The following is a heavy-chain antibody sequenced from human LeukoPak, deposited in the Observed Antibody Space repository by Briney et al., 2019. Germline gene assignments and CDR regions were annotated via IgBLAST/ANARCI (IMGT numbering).Heavy chain of an antibody. CDR3: ARTVEMATITGYYYYGMDV. CDR2: ISSSSSYI. D-gene: IGHD5-24*01. Sequence: PGGSLRLSCAASGFTFSSYSMNWVRQAPGKGLEWVSSISSSSSYIYYADSVKGRFTISRDNAKNSLYLQMNSLRAEDTAVYYCARTVEMATITGYYYYGMDVWGQGTTVTVSS. V-gene: IGHV3-21*01. CDR1: GFTFSSYS. J-gene: IGHJ6*02.